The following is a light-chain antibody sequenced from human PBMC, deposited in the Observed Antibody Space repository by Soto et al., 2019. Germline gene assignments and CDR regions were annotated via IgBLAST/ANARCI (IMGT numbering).Light chain of an antibody. CDR1: SGHSRYA. CDR3: QTWGTGTVV. CDR2: LNGDGSH. J-gene: IGLJ2*01. V-gene: IGLV4-69*01. Sequence: QPVLTQSPSASASLGASVKLTCTLSSGHSRYAIAWHQQQPEKGPRYLMKLNGDGSHSKGDGIPDRFSGSSSGAERYLTISSLQSEDEADYYCQTWGTGTVVFGGGTQLTVL.